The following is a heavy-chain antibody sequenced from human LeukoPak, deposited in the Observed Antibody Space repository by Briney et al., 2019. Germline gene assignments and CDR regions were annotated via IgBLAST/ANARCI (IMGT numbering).Heavy chain of an antibody. J-gene: IGHJ5*02. CDR3: ARGGVGATTHVWFDP. Sequence: GASVKVSCKASGYTFTNYYMHWVRQAPGQGLEWMGVINPSGGSTSYAQNFQGRVTMTRDMSTSTVYMELSSLRADDTAVYYCARGGVGATTHVWFDPWGQGTLVTVSS. D-gene: IGHD1-26*01. CDR1: GYTFTNYY. V-gene: IGHV1-46*01. CDR2: INPSGGST.